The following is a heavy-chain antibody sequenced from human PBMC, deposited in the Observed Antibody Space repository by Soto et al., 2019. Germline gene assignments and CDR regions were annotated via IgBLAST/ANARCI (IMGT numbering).Heavy chain of an antibody. J-gene: IGHJ4*02. CDR3: ARAGAATLSDY. CDR1: GGSISNYY. V-gene: IGHV4-59*01. CDR2: IYYSGST. D-gene: IGHD2-15*01. Sequence: QVQLQESGPGLVKPSETLSLTCTVSGGSISNYYWSWIRQPPGKGLERIGYIYYSGSTNYNPSLKSRVTISVDTSKNQFSLKLSSVTAADTAVYYCARAGAATLSDYWGQGTLVTVSS.